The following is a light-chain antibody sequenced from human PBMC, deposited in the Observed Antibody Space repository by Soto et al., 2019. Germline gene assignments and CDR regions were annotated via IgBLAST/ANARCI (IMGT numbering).Light chain of an antibody. CDR2: GAS. J-gene: IGKJ1*01. CDR1: QSVSSD. V-gene: IGKV3-20*01. Sequence: EVVMTQSPATLSVSPGERATLSCRASQSVSSDLAWYHQKPGQAPRLLIYGASNRATGIPDRFSGSGSGTDFTLTISRLEPEDFAVYYYQQYGSLGTFGQGTKVDIK. CDR3: QQYGSLGT.